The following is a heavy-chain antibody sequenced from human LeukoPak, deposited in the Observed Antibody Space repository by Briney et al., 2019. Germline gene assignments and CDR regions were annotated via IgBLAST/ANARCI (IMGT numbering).Heavy chain of an antibody. D-gene: IGHD1-26*01. CDR2: INPSGGST. CDR1: GYTFTSYY. CDR3: ARGGSYATIDY. Sequence: ASVKVSCKASGYTFTSYYMHWVRQAPGQGLEWMRIINPSGGSTSYAQKFQGRVTITADESTSTAYMELSSLRSEDTAVYYCARGGSYATIDYWGQGTLVTVSS. J-gene: IGHJ4*02. V-gene: IGHV1-46*01.